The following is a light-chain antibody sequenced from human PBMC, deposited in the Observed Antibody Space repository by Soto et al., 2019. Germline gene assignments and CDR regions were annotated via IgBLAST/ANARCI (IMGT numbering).Light chain of an antibody. CDR3: AAWDDSLNRVV. CDR1: SSNIGSNA. J-gene: IGLJ2*01. CDR2: TYT. V-gene: IGLV1-44*01. Sequence: QAVVTQPPSASGTPGQRVTISCSGSSSNIGSNAVNWYQQLPGTAPKLLIYTYTQRPSGVPDRFSGSKSGTSASLAISGLQSEDEAEYYCAAWDDSLNRVVFGGGTKVTVL.